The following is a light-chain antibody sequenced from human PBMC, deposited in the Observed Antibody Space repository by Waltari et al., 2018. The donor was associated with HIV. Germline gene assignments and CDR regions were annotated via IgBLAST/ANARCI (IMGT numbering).Light chain of an antibody. J-gene: IGKJ2*02. V-gene: IGKV1-39*01. CDR3: QQSYTTPRT. CDR2: AAS. Sequence: DIQMTQSPSSLSASVGDRVTITCRASQNIAKYLNWYQQIPGRAPKLLISAASSLQIGVPSRFSGSGSGTDFSLTISSLQAEDLATYYCQQSYTTPRTFGQGTKLEIK. CDR1: QNIAKY.